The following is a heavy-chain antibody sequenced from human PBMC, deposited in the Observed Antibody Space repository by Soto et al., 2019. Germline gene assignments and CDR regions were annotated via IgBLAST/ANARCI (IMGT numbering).Heavy chain of an antibody. V-gene: IGHV3-33*01. J-gene: IGHJ4*02. CDR2: IWYDGSNK. CDR3: GRGLQYPVTAPGY. Sequence: QVQLVESGGGVVQPGRSLRLSCAASGFTFSSYGMHWVRQAPGKGLEWVAVIWYDGSNKYYADSVKGRFTISRYNSNNTLYLQMNSLRAEDTAVYYCGRGLQYPVTAPGYWGQGTLVTVSS. CDR1: GFTFSSYG. D-gene: IGHD4-4*01.